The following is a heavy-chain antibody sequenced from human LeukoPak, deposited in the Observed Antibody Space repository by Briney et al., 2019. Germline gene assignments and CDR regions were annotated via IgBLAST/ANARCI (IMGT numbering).Heavy chain of an antibody. CDR3: ARGMFYYGSESYYGIDY. CDR1: GGSFSGHY. D-gene: IGHD3-10*01. J-gene: IGHJ4*02. Sequence: SETLSLTCAVYGGSFSGHYWTWIRQPPGKGLEWIGEINHSGSTNYNPSLKSRVTISVDTSKNQFSLKVSSVTAADTAVYYCARGMFYYGSESYYGIDYWGRGTLVTVSS. V-gene: IGHV4-34*01. CDR2: INHSGST.